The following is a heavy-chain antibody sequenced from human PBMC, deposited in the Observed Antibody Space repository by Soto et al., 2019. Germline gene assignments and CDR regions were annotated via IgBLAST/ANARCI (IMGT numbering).Heavy chain of an antibody. CDR2: IHTTDGT. J-gene: IGHJ4*02. D-gene: IGHD6-25*01. CDR3: ARTRSYAAGLYFDF. V-gene: IGHV4-4*07. CDR1: GDSISGYY. Sequence: QVQLQESGPGLVKPSETLSLTCTVSGDSISGYYWSWIRQPAGKGMEWIGRIHTTDGTNYNPSLESRVNMSIDTSTNSFALKLRSMTAADTAVFYCARTRSYAAGLYFDFWGQGTLVTVSS.